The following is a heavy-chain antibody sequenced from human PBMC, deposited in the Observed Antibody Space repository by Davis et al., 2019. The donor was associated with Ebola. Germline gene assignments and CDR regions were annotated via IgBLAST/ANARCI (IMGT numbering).Heavy chain of an antibody. CDR3: ARDNYYYGSGNYYTTYFDY. CDR2: LGLSADT. V-gene: IGHV3-23*01. Sequence: GESLKISCAASGFVFSSYVMSWVRRAPGKGLEWVSTLGLSADTYYADSVKGRFTISRDNSKNTLYLQMNSLRAEDTAVYYCARDNYYYGSGNYYTTYFDYWGQGTLVTVSS. J-gene: IGHJ4*02. D-gene: IGHD3-10*01. CDR1: GFVFSSYV.